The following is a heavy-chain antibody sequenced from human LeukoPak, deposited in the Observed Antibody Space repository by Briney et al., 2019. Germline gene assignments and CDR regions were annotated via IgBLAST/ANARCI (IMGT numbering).Heavy chain of an antibody. Sequence: GGSLRLSCATSGFTFSNCGMSWVRQAPGKGLQWQSVIGGDGTTYYADSVKGRFTVSRDNSENTLYLQMNSLRAEDTAVYYCAKGPYGLGIYYGMDVWGQGTTVTV. J-gene: IGHJ6*02. V-gene: IGHV3-23*01. D-gene: IGHD3-10*01. CDR3: AKGPYGLGIYYGMDV. CDR2: IGGDGTT. CDR1: GFTFSNCG.